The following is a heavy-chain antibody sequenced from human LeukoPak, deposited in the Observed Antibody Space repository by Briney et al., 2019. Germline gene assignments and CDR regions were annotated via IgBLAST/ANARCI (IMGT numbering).Heavy chain of an antibody. CDR1: GFTFSSYS. CDR3: ARGGRGSSWYSDAFDI. D-gene: IGHD6-13*01. J-gene: IGHJ3*02. CDR2: ISSSSSYI. Sequence: PGGSLRLSCTASGFTFSSYSMNWVRQAPGKGLEWVSSISSSSSYIYYADSVKGRFTISRDNAKNSLYLQMNSLRAEDTAVYYCARGGRGSSWYSDAFDIWGQGTMVTVSS. V-gene: IGHV3-21*01.